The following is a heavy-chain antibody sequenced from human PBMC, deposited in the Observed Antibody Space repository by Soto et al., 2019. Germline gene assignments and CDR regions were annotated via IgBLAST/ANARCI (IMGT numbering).Heavy chain of an antibody. J-gene: IGHJ5*02. CDR2: IDWDDDK. CDR1: GLSLSTSGMC. Sequence: SGATLGKATRTVGLTCSFWGLSLSTSGMCVSWIRQPPGKALEWLARIDWDDDKYYSASLKTRLTISKDTSKNQVVLTMTNMDPVDTATYYCARIKYRGGSPGGFDPWGQRTLVTVSS. V-gene: IGHV2-70*11. CDR3: ARIKYRGGSPGGFDP. D-gene: IGHD5-12*01.